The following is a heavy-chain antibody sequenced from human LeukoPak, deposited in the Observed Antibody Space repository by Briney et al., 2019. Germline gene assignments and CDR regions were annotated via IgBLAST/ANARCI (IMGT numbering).Heavy chain of an antibody. D-gene: IGHD5-18*01. V-gene: IGHV4-59*08. J-gene: IGHJ6*02. CDR1: GGSISSYY. Sequence: SETLSLTCTVSGGSISSYYWSWIRQPPGKGLEWIGYIYYSESTNYNPSLKSRVTISVDTSKNQFSLKLSSVTAADTAVYYCARHGGYNQYYYYYGMDVWGQGTTVTVSS. CDR2: IYYSEST. CDR3: ARHGGYNQYYYYYGMDV.